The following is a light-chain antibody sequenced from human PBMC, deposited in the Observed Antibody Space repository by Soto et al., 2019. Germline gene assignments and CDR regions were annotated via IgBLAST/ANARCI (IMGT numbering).Light chain of an antibody. J-gene: IGLJ1*01. V-gene: IGLV2-14*01. Sequence: QSALTQPASVSGSPGQSITISCTGTSSDVGGYNYVSWYQQYPGKVPKLMIHEVSNRPSGVSSRFSGSKSGDTASLTISGLQPEDDADYYCSSYTSSSTLVFGTGTKVTVL. CDR3: SSYTSSSTLV. CDR1: SSDVGGYNY. CDR2: EVS.